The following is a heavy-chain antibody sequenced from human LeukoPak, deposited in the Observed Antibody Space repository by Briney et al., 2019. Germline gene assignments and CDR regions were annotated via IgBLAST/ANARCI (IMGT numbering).Heavy chain of an antibody. D-gene: IGHD2-2*01. CDR1: GYTFTSYG. CDR2: ISAYNGNT. V-gene: IGHV1-18*01. CDR3: AVSVVPAATGYYFDY. J-gene: IGHJ4*02. Sequence: GASVKVSCKASGYTFTSYGISWVRQAPGQGLEWMGWISAYNGNTNYAQKLQGRVTMTTDTSTSTAYMELGSLRSDDTAVYYCAVSVVPAATGYYFDYWGQGTLVTVSS.